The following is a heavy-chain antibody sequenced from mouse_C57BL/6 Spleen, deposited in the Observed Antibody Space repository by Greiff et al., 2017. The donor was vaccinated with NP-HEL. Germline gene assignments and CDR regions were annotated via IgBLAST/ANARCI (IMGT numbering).Heavy chain of an antibody. V-gene: IGHV1-42*01. CDR2: INPSTGGT. J-gene: IGHJ4*01. Sequence: EVQLQQSGPELVEPGASVKISCKASGYSFTGYYMNWVKQSPEKSLEWIGEINPSTGGTTYNQKFKAKATLTVDKSSSTAYMQLKSLTSEDSAVYYCARYGSSYNYAMDYWGQGTSVTVSS. CDR1: GYSFTGYY. D-gene: IGHD1-1*01. CDR3: ARYGSSYNYAMDY.